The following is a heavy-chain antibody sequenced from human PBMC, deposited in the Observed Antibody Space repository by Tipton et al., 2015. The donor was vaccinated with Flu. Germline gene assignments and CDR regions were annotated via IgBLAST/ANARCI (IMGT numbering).Heavy chain of an antibody. J-gene: IGHJ4*02. CDR3: ARDRSEFPRATDS. D-gene: IGHD1-26*01. V-gene: IGHV4-59*01. CDR1: GGSTNYYF. CDR2: IYFSGTT. Sequence: TLSLTCTVSGGSTNYYFWNWIRQPPGKGLEWIGHIYFSGTTNYNPSLKSRVTISVDTSKTQVSLRLSSVTAADTAVYFCARDRSEFPRATDSWGQGILVTVSS.